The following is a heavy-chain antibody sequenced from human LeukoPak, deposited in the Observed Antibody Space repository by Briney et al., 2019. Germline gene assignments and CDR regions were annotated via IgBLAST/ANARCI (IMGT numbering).Heavy chain of an antibody. J-gene: IGHJ4*02. CDR2: ISSSGSTI. V-gene: IGHV3-48*03. CDR1: GFTFSSYE. Sequence: GGSLRLSCAASGFTFSSYEMNWVRQAPGKGLEWVSYISSSGSTIFYADSVKGRFTISRDNAKNSLYLQMNSLRAEDTAVYYCARETDRTLFDYWGQGTLVTVSS. CDR3: ARETDRTLFDY.